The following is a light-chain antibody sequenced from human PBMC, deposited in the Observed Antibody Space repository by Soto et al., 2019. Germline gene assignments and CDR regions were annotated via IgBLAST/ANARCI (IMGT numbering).Light chain of an antibody. Sequence: DIQMTQSPSSLSASVGDRVTIPCRASQNIRNYLNWYQQKPGKAPKLLIFKASNLQSELPSRFSGSGSGTDLNVTISSLKPEDFATYYCQQSHSTPYTFGPGTKLEIK. CDR1: QNIRNY. V-gene: IGKV1-39*01. J-gene: IGKJ2*01. CDR2: KAS. CDR3: QQSHSTPYT.